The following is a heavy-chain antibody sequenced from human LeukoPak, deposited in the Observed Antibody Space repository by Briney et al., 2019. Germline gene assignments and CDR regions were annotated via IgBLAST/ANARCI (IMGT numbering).Heavy chain of an antibody. CDR1: GESISSYY. CDR2: IYYSGST. D-gene: IGHD3/OR15-3a*01. CDR3: ARVWTTNDYYYYYYMDV. J-gene: IGHJ6*03. Sequence: PSETLSLTCTVSGESISSYYWSWIRQPPGKGLEWIGYIYYSGSTNYNPSLKSRVTISVDTSKNQFSLKLSSVTAADTAVYYCARVWTTNDYYYYYYMDVWGKGTTVTISS. V-gene: IGHV4-59*01.